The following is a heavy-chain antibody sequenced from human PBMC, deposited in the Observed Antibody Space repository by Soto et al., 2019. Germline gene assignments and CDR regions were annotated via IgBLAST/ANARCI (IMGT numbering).Heavy chain of an antibody. CDR2: IYPTDSDT. J-gene: IGHJ3*01. Sequence: GESLKISCKGSEDSFNTHWIGWVRQMPGKGLEWMGLIYPTDSDTKYSPSFQGQVTISADKSINTAYLQWSSLKASDTARYYCARILCSGDSCSDHEPFDLWGQGTMVTVSS. CDR3: ARILCSGDSCSDHEPFDL. D-gene: IGHD2-15*01. CDR1: EDSFNTHW. V-gene: IGHV5-51*01.